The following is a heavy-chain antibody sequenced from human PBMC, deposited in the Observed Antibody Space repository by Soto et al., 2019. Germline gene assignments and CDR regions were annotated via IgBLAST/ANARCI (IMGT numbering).Heavy chain of an antibody. J-gene: IGHJ6*03. D-gene: IGHD1-1*01. V-gene: IGHV1-3*01. CDR2: INAGNGNT. CDR1: GYTFTSYA. CDR3: ARDGMYNWNVKYYYYMDV. Sequence: GASVKVSCKASGYTFTSYAMHWVRQAPGQRLEWVGWINAGNGNTKYSQKFQGRVTITRDTSASTAYMELSSLRSEDTAVYYCARDGMYNWNVKYYYYMDVWGKGTTVTVSS.